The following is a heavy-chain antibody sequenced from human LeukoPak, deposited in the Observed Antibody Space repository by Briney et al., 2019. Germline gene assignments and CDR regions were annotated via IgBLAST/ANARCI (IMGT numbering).Heavy chain of an antibody. V-gene: IGHV4-39*01. D-gene: IGHD2-21*01. CDR2: IYYSGST. CDR1: GGSISSSSYY. CDR3: ARYSPSMGVFDY. Sequence: PSETLSLTCTVSGGSISSSSYYWGWIRQPPGKGLEWIGSIYYSGSTYYNPSLKSRVTISVDTSKNQFSLKLSSVTAADTAVYYCARYSPSMGVFDYWGQGTLVTVSS. J-gene: IGHJ4*02.